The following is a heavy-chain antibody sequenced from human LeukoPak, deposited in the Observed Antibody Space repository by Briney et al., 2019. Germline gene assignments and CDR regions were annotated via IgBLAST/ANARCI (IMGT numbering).Heavy chain of an antibody. CDR3: ASLHSISQPFDY. CDR2: IIPIFGTA. J-gene: IGHJ4*02. D-gene: IGHD4-11*01. CDR1: CGTSSSYA. Sequence: SVKVSSKASCGTSSSYAISWVRQAPGQGLEWMGGIIPIFGTANYAQKFQGGVTINADESPSAAYMELSSLRCEDRAVYYCASLHSISQPFDYWGQGTLVTVSS. V-gene: IGHV1-69*13.